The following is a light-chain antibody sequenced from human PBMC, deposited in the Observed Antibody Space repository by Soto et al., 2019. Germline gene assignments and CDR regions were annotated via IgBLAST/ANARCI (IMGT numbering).Light chain of an antibody. V-gene: IGKV3-15*01. Sequence: EVVRTQSPATVSVSPGEGVTLSCRARQTISNDLAWYQQKPGQAPRLLIYGASTRATGVPARLSGGGSGTAFTLTISSLQSEDFAFYYCQQNNKWPPVTFGGGTKVEIK. CDR2: GAS. CDR3: QQNNKWPPVT. J-gene: IGKJ4*01. CDR1: QTISND.